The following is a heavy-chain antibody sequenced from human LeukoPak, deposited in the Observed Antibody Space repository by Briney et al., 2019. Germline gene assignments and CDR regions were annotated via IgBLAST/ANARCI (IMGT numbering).Heavy chain of an antibody. V-gene: IGHV3-53*01. J-gene: IGHJ4*02. CDR3: ARGVYSSSWAFDY. Sequence: GGSLRFSCAASGFTVSSNYMSWVRQAPGKGLEWVSVIYSGGSTYYADSVKGRFTISRDKSKNTLYLQMNSLRAEDTAVYYCARGVYSSSWAFDYWGQGTLVTVSS. CDR1: GFTVSSNY. D-gene: IGHD6-13*01. CDR2: IYSGGST.